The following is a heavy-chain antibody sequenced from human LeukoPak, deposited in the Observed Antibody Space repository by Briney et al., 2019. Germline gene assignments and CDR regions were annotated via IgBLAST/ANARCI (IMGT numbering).Heavy chain of an antibody. V-gene: IGHV4-61*02. CDR2: IYTSGST. J-gene: IGHJ3*02. CDR3: ARDPGFPGEEADAFDI. CDR1: GGSISSGSYY. Sequence: SQTLSLTCTVSGGSISSGSYYWSWIRQPAGKGLEWIGRIYTSGSTNYNPSLKSRVTISVDTSKNQFSLKLSSVTAADTAVYYCARDPGFPGEEADAFDIWGQGTMVTVSS. D-gene: IGHD1-26*01.